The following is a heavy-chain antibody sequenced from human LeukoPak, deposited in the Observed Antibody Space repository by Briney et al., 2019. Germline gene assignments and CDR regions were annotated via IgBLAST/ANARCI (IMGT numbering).Heavy chain of an antibody. Sequence: SVKVSCKASGGTFSSYAISWVRQAPGQGLEWMGGIIPIFGTANYAQKFQGRVTITADESTSTAYMELSSLRSEDTAVYYCASLYYDSSLPDHFDYWGQGTLVTVSS. D-gene: IGHD3-22*01. V-gene: IGHV1-69*13. CDR1: GGTFSSYA. CDR2: IIPIFGTA. J-gene: IGHJ4*02. CDR3: ASLYYDSSLPDHFDY.